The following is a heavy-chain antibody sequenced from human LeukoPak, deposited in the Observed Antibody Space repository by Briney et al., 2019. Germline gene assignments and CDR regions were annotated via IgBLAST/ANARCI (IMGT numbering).Heavy chain of an antibody. CDR1: GFTFRSYS. CDR2: NSSSSSYI. D-gene: IGHD6-19*01. Sequence: PGGSLRLSCAASGFTFRSYSMNRVREAPGKGLEWDSSNSSSSSYIYYADSVKGRFTISRDNAKNSLYLQMNSLRAEDTAVYYCASDIAVAGTSGTAFDIWGQGTMVTVSS. CDR3: ASDIAVAGTSGTAFDI. V-gene: IGHV3-21*01. J-gene: IGHJ3*02.